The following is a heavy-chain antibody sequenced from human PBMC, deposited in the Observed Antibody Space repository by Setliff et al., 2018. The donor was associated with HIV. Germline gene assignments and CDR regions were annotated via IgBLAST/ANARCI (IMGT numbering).Heavy chain of an antibody. CDR3: AREGEGSGWSRPDY. Sequence: ASVKVSCKPSGYTFTTYGLSWVRQAPGQGLEWMGWISTYSDETSYSQNLQGRLTMTTDTSTGTAYMELRSLRSDDTAVYYCAREGEGSGWSRPDYWGQGTLVTVSS. CDR2: ISTYSDET. CDR1: GYTFTTYG. D-gene: IGHD6-19*01. J-gene: IGHJ4*02. V-gene: IGHV1-18*01.